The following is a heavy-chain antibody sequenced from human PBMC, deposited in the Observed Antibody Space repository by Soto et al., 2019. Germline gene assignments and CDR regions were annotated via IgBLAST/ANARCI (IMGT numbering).Heavy chain of an antibody. CDR3: VKGPRMAAANRYYGMDI. J-gene: IGHJ6*02. CDR1: GFSFSPYS. CDR2: VSYDGRNN. Sequence: QVHLVESGGGVVQPGRSLRLSCAVSGFSFSPYSFHWARQAPGKGLEWVALVSYDGRNNFYADSVKGRFTISRDNSKKTVYLHMNSLRAEDTAVYYCVKGPRMAAANRYYGMDIWGHGTTVPVS. V-gene: IGHV3-30*18. D-gene: IGHD2-15*01.